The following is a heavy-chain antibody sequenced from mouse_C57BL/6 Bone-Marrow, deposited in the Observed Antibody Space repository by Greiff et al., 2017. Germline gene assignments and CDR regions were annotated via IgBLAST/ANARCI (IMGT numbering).Heavy chain of an antibody. CDR2: ISFSGST. Sequence: EVHLVESGPGMVKPSQSLSLTCTVTGYSITSGYDWHWIRHFPGNKLEWMGYISFSGSTNYNPSLKSRISITHDTSKNHFFLKLNSVTTEDTATYYCARADWDGAFDYWGQGTTLTVSS. V-gene: IGHV3-1*01. J-gene: IGHJ2*01. CDR3: ARADWDGAFDY. CDR1: GYSITSGYD. D-gene: IGHD4-1*01.